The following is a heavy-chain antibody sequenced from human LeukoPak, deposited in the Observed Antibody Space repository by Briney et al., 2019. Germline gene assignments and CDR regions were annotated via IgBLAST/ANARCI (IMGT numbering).Heavy chain of an antibody. CDR3: ASFGKVVAARTHGKFDY. D-gene: IGHD6-6*01. J-gene: IGHJ4*02. CDR2: INPNSGGT. Sequence: GASVKVSCKASGYTFTGYYMHWVQQAPGHGLEWMGRINPNSGGTNYAQKFQGRVTMTRDTSISTAYMELSRLRSDDTAVYYCASFGKVVAARTHGKFDYWGQGTLVTVSS. CDR1: GYTFTGYY. V-gene: IGHV1-2*06.